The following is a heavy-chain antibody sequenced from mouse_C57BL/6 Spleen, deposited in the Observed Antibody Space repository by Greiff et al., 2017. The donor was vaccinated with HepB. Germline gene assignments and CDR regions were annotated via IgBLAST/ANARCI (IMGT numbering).Heavy chain of an antibody. CDR1: GYTFTSYT. Sequence: QVQLQQSGAELARPGASVKMSCKASGYTFTSYTMHWVKQRPGQGLEWIGYINPSSGYTKYNQKFKDKATLTADKYSSTAYMQLSSLTSEDSAVYYCARDSNYGNFDYWGQGTTLTVSS. J-gene: IGHJ2*01. CDR2: INPSSGYT. CDR3: ARDSNYGNFDY. D-gene: IGHD2-5*01. V-gene: IGHV1-4*01.